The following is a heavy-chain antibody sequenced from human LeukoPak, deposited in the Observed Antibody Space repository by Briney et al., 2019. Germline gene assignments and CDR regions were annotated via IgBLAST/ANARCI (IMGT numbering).Heavy chain of an antibody. CDR3: ASRAGKPGNTPWCFVY. Sequence: GGSLRLSCAASGFTFDDYAMHWVRQAPGKGPEWVAHIKQDGSERNYVDSVKGRFTIARDNTKNSLYLQMTSLRGEDTAVYYCASRAGKPGNTPWCFVYWGQGALVTVSS. D-gene: IGHD1-7*01. J-gene: IGHJ4*02. CDR1: GFTFDDYA. CDR2: IKQDGSER. V-gene: IGHV3-7*01.